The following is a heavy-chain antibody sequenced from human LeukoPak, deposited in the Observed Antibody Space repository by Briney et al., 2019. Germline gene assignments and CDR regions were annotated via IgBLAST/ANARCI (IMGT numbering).Heavy chain of an antibody. CDR3: ARGLSGVTGYTYGRGIDY. Sequence: GRSLRLSCAASGFTFSNYGIHWVRQAPGKGLEWVANIKKDGSEKYYVDSVKGRFTISRDNAKTSLYLQMNSLRAEDTAVYYCARGLSGVTGYTYGRGIDYWGQGTLVTVSS. J-gene: IGHJ4*02. D-gene: IGHD5-18*01. CDR2: IKKDGSEK. CDR1: GFTFSNYG. V-gene: IGHV3-7*01.